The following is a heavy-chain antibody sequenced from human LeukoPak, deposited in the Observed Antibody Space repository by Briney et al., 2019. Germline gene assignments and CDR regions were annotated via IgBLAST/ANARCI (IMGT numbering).Heavy chain of an antibody. CDR3: AKRRWSDYYFDY. CDR1: GFTFSSYA. Sequence: TGGSLRLSCAASGFTFSSYAMSWVRQAPGKGLEWVSAISGSGGSTYYADSVKGRFTISRDNSKNTLYLQMNSLRAEDTAVYYCAKRRWSDYYFDYWGQGTLVTVSS. D-gene: IGHD4-23*01. CDR2: ISGSGGST. V-gene: IGHV3-23*01. J-gene: IGHJ4*02.